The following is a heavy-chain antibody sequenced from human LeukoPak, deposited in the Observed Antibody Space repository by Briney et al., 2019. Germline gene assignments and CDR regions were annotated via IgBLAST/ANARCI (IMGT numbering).Heavy chain of an antibody. D-gene: IGHD3-3*01. CDR2: STPATDST. Sequence: GGSLRLSCAASGLVFSSYTMGWVRHAPGKGLEWVSSSTPATDSTNYADSVQGRFTISRDNAKKTAYLQMNSLRVEDTAIYFCVGNQDFCSGYHAFEYWGQGILVTVSS. J-gene: IGHJ4*02. V-gene: IGHV3-21*01. CDR3: VGNQDFCSGYHAFEY. CDR1: GLVFSSYT.